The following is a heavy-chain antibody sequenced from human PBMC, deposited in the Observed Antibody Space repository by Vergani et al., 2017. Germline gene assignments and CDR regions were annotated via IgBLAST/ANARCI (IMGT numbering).Heavy chain of an antibody. CDR1: GFTFNDYA. CDR3: VKDMYSSPYYYYMDV. J-gene: IGHJ6*03. Sequence: EVQLVESGGGLVPPGRSLRLSCAASGFTFNDYAMHWVRQAPGKGLEWVSSINWNSGNVGYADSVKGRFTISRDNAKNSLFLQMNSLTTEDTALYYCVKDMYSSPYYYYMDVWGKXP. D-gene: IGHD6-13*01. V-gene: IGHV3-9*01. CDR2: INWNSGNV.